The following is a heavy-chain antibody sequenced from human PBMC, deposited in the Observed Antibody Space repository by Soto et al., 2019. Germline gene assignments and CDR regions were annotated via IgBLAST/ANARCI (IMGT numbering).Heavy chain of an antibody. Sequence: SETLSLTCAVYGGSFSGYYWSWIRQPPGKGLEWIGEINHSGSTNYNPSLKSRVTISVDTSKNQFSLKLSSVTAADTAVCYCARSYSSSSPLYFDYWGQGTLVTVSS. CDR1: GGSFSGYY. CDR3: ARSYSSSSPLYFDY. D-gene: IGHD6-6*01. V-gene: IGHV4-34*01. CDR2: INHSGST. J-gene: IGHJ4*02.